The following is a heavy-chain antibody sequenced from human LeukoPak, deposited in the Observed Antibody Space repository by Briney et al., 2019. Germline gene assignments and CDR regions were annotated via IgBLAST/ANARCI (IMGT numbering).Heavy chain of an antibody. CDR2: IYYSGST. CDR3: ASAGYSYGIDY. Sequence: EWIGYIYYSGSTNYNPSLKRRVTISVDTSKNQFSLKLSSVTAADTAVYYCASAGYSYGIDYWGQGTLVTVSS. V-gene: IGHV4-59*08. D-gene: IGHD5-18*01. J-gene: IGHJ4*02.